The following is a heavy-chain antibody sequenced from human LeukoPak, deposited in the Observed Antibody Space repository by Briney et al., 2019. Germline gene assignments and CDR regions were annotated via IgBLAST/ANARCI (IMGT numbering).Heavy chain of an antibody. CDR3: ARYTAMVNDAFDI. CDR1: GGSFSGYY. Sequence: SETLSLTCAVYGGSFSGYYWSWIRQPPGKGLEWIGEINHSGSTNYNPSLKSRVTISLDTSKNQFSLKLSSVTAADTAVYYCARYTAMVNDAFDIWGQGTMVTVSS. D-gene: IGHD5-18*01. J-gene: IGHJ3*02. CDR2: INHSGST. V-gene: IGHV4-34*01.